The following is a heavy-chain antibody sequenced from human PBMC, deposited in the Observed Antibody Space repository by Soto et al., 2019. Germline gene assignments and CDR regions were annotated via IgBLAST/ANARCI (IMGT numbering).Heavy chain of an antibody. CDR2: IKSVRDGSKT. Sequence: WGSLRLTCAASGVNFNDAYMSWVRQAPGKGLEWLGRIKSVRDGSKTDYAAPVKGRFTIARDDSQSIMYLQMDRLRTEDSAIYYCTAVANYFGSGSSGRDYWGRGTVVTVSS. J-gene: IGHJ4*02. V-gene: IGHV3-15*01. CDR1: GVNFNDAY. CDR3: TAVANYFGSGSSGRDY. D-gene: IGHD3-10*01.